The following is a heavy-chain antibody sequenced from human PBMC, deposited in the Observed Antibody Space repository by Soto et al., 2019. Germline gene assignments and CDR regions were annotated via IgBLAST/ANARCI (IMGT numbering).Heavy chain of an antibody. J-gene: IGHJ4*02. Sequence: LRLSCAASGFTFSSYAMSWVRQAPGKGLEWVSAISGSGGSTYYADSVKGRFTISRDNSKNTLYLQMNSLRAEDTAVYYCAKGYGFEEVYSSGWKVDYWGQGTLVTVSS. CDR3: AKGYGFEEVYSSGWKVDY. D-gene: IGHD6-19*01. CDR1: GFTFSSYA. V-gene: IGHV3-23*01. CDR2: ISGSGGST.